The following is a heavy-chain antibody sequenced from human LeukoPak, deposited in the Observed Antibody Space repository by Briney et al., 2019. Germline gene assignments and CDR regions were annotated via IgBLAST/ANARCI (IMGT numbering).Heavy chain of an antibody. CDR3: ARALTGATPQPFDI. CDR2: ISSSGSTI. J-gene: IGHJ3*02. V-gene: IGHV3-11*01. Sequence: GGSLRLSCAASGFTFSDYYMSWIRQAPGKGLEWVSYISSSGSTIYYADSVKGRFTISRDNAKNSPYLQMNSLRAEDTAVYYCARALTGATPQPFDIWGQGTMVTVSS. CDR1: GFTFSDYY. D-gene: IGHD2-2*01.